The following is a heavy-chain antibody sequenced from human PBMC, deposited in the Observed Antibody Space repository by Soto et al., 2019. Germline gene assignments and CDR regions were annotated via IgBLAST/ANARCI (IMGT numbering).Heavy chain of an antibody. Sequence: QVQLVESGGGVVQLGRSLRLSCAASGFSFTTYVMHWVRQAPGKGLEWVAVILHDGSYKYYGDAVKGRFTISRDTSKNAVYLEMNSLRPEDTAVYYCAKGLLAIVGTTLPRDAFNIWGQGTMVTVSS. CDR3: AKGLLAIVGTTLPRDAFNI. J-gene: IGHJ3*02. CDR2: ILHDGSYK. V-gene: IGHV3-30*18. D-gene: IGHD1-26*01. CDR1: GFSFTTYV.